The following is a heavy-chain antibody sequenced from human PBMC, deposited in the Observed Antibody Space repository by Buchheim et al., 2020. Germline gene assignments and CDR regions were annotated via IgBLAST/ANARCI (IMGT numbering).Heavy chain of an antibody. J-gene: IGHJ6*03. D-gene: IGHD3-10*01. CDR2: ISGTGGKI. CDR1: GFTFGSYA. Sequence: EVQLLESGGGLVQPGESLRLSCAASGFTFGSYAMNWVRQAPGKGLEWVSSISGTGGKIYYADSVKGRFTISRDNSKNTLSVQMNSLRADDTAIYYCAKSGGSGTHYYYYMNVWGKGTT. V-gene: IGHV3-23*01. CDR3: AKSGGSGTHYYYYMNV.